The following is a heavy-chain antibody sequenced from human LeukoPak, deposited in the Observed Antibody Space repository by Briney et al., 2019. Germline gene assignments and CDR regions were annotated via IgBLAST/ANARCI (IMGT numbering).Heavy chain of an antibody. V-gene: IGHV3-7*04. CDR2: IKDDGSEK. Sequence: PGGSLRLSCVGSGFTVSSYLMTWVRQAPGKGLEWVANIKDDGSEKYSVDSVKGRFTISRDNAKNLLYLQMSSLRAEDTAVYYCARARIDYWGQGTLVTVSS. CDR3: ARARIDY. J-gene: IGHJ4*02. CDR1: GFTVSSYL. D-gene: IGHD1-14*01.